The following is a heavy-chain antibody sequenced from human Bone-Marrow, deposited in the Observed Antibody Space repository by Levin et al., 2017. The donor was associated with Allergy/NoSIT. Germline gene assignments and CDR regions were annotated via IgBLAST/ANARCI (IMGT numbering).Heavy chain of an antibody. CDR3: ARGRYNWNYSLGYWFDP. Sequence: GASVKVSCKASGYTFTSYDINWVRQATGQGLEWMGWMNPNSGNTGYAQKFQGRVTMTRNTSISTAYMELSSLRSEDTAVYYCARGRYNWNYSLGYWFDPWGQGTLVTVSS. V-gene: IGHV1-8*01. J-gene: IGHJ5*02. CDR2: MNPNSGNT. D-gene: IGHD1-7*01. CDR1: GYTFTSYD.